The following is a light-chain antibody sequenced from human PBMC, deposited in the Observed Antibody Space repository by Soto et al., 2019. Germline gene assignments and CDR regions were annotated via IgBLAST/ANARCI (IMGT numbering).Light chain of an antibody. CDR3: QQYDTYSRT. Sequence: DIQMTQSPWTLSASVGARGTITCRASQSFSGTLAWYQQKPGKAPKLLIYDASSLERGVPSRFSGSGSGTEFTLTISSLQPDDFATYYCQQYDTYSRTFGQGTTVDIK. J-gene: IGKJ1*01. CDR2: DAS. V-gene: IGKV1-5*01. CDR1: QSFSGT.